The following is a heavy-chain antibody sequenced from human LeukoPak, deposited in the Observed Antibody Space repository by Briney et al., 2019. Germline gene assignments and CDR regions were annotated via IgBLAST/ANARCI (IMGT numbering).Heavy chain of an antibody. Sequence: SETLSLTCAVYGESFSAYYWSWIRQPPGKGLEWIGDINHTGDTNYNPSLTSRVTISVDTLKNQFSLKLTSVTAADAGVYYCARHLLWLRTHIDVWGEGTTVTIFS. CDR1: GESFSAYY. CDR2: INHTGDT. V-gene: IGHV4-34*01. CDR3: ARHLLWLRTHIDV. J-gene: IGHJ6*02. D-gene: IGHD5-24*01.